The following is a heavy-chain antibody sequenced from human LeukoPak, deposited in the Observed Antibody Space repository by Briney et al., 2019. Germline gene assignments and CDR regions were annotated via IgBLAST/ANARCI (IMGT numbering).Heavy chain of an antibody. D-gene: IGHD5/OR15-5a*01. V-gene: IGHV4-59*01. J-gene: IGHJ3*02. Sequence: GSLRLSCAASGFTFSSYGMHWIRQPPGKGLEWIGYIYYSGSTNYNPSLKSRVTISVDTSKNRFSLKVSSVTAADTAVYYCATSTWNDVFDIWGQGTMVTVSS. CDR1: GFTFSSYG. CDR3: ATSTWNDVFDI. CDR2: IYYSGST.